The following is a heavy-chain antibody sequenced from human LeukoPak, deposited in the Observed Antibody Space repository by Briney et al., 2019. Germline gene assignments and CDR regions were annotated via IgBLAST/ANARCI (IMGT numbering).Heavy chain of an antibody. J-gene: IGHJ2*01. Sequence: SETLSLTCTVSGGSISSYYWSWIRQPPGKGLEWIGYIYYSGSTNYNPSLKSRVTISVDTSKNQFSLKLSSATAADTAVYYCARYSPVVAATYWYFDLWGRGTLVTVSS. D-gene: IGHD2-15*01. CDR3: ARYSPVVAATYWYFDL. CDR1: GGSISSYY. CDR2: IYYSGST. V-gene: IGHV4-59*01.